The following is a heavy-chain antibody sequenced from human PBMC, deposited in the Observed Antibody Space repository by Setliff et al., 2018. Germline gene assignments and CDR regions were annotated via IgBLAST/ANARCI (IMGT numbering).Heavy chain of an antibody. CDR2: IYYSGST. Sequence: PSETLSLTCTVSGGSISSRSYYWGWNRQTPGKGLEWIGSIYYSGSTYYKPSLKSRVTISVDTSKNQFSLKLSSVTAADTAVYYCARVSSYGSGSYYYYYYGMDVWGQGTTVTVSS. CDR3: ARVSSYGSGSYYYYYYGMDV. D-gene: IGHD3-10*01. CDR1: GGSISSRSYY. J-gene: IGHJ6*02. V-gene: IGHV4-39*07.